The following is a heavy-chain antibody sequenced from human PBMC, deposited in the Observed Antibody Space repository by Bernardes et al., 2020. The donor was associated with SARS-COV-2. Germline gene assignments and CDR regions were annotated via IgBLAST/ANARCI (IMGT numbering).Heavy chain of an antibody. J-gene: IGHJ4*02. CDR3: ANPGSKYNDFWSGYHAFDY. CDR1: GFTFSNYA. CDR2: ISGSAGST. V-gene: IGHV3-23*01. D-gene: IGHD3-3*01. Sequence: GGSLRLSCAASGFTFSNYAMSWVRQAPGKGLECVSAISGSAGSTSYADSVKGRFTVSRDNSKNTLYLQMNSLRAEDTAVYFCANPGSKYNDFWSGYHAFDYWGQGTLVIVSS.